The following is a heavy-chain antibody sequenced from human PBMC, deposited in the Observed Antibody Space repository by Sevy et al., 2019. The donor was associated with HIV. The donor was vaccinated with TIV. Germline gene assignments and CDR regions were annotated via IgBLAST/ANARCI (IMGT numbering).Heavy chain of an antibody. CDR1: GFTFSTYS. D-gene: IGHD2-8*01. V-gene: IGHV3-48*02. Sequence: GGSLRLSCAASGFTFSTYSMNWVRQAPGKGLEWISYINGNSDAIYYAYSVRGRFTISRDNAQNSLYLQMNSLRDEDTAVYYCARDFVYASDYWGQGTLVTVSS. CDR3: ARDFVYASDY. J-gene: IGHJ4*02. CDR2: INGNSDAI.